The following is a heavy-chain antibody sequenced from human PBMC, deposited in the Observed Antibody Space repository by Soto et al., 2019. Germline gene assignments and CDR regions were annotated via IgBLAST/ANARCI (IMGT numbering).Heavy chain of an antibody. CDR3: ARGNFYDDFWSGYQYNWNDGTYYFDY. CDR2: ISGSGGST. J-gene: IGHJ4*02. Sequence: EVQLLESGGGLVQPGGSLRLSCAASGFTFSSYAMSWVRQAPGKGLEWVSAISGSGGSTYYADSVKGRFTISRDNSKNTLYLQMNSLRAEDTAVYYCARGNFYDDFWSGYQYNWNDGTYYFDYWGQGTLVTVSS. CDR1: GFTFSSYA. D-gene: IGHD3-3*01. V-gene: IGHV3-23*01.